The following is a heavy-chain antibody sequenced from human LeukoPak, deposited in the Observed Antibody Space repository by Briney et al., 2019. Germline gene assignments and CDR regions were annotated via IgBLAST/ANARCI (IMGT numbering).Heavy chain of an antibody. CDR2: IYVDGRTT. CDR3: IRDFRSADL. Sequence: GGSLRLSCVASGFTFSNYWMHWVRQPPGKGLVWVSRIYVDGRTTNYADSVKGRFTISRDNAKNTAYLEMNSLSVEDTATYYCIRDFRSADLWGQGTLVTVTS. CDR1: GFTFSNYW. J-gene: IGHJ5*02. V-gene: IGHV3-74*01.